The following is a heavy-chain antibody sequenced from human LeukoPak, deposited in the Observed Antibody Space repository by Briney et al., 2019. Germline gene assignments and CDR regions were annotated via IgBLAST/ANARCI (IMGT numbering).Heavy chain of an antibody. CDR3: ARDQSSSSSSSRAFDI. V-gene: IGHV4-30-2*01. Sequence: PSQTLSLTCTVSGGSISSGGYYWRWIRQPPGKGLEWIGYIYHSGSTYYNPSLKSRVTISVDRSKNQFSLKLSSVTAADTAVYYCARDQSSSSSSSRAFDIWGQGTMVTVSS. D-gene: IGHD6-6*01. J-gene: IGHJ3*02. CDR1: GGSISSGGYY. CDR2: IYHSGST.